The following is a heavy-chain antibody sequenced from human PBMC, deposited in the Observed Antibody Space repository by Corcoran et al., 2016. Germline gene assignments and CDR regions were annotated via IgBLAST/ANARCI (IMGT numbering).Heavy chain of an antibody. V-gene: IGHV3-73*02. Sequence: EVQLVESGGGLVQPGGSLKLSCAASGFTFSGSAMHWVRQASGKGLEWVGRIRSKANSYATAYAASVKGRFTISRDDSKNTAYLQMNSLKAEDTAVYYCTRQGSLGLGYWGQGTLVTVSS. CDR2: IRSKANSYAT. CDR1: GFTFSGSA. CDR3: TRQGSLGLGY. J-gene: IGHJ4*02. D-gene: IGHD3-16*01.